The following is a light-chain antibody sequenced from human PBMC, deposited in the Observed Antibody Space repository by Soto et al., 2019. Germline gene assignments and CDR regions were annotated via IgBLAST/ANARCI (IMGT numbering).Light chain of an antibody. Sequence: IQMTQSPSSLSASVGDRVTITCRASQSISSYLNWYQQKPGKAPKLLIYAASSLQSGVPSRFSGSASGTDFTLTISSRQPEDFATYYCQQSYSTPLYTFGQGTKLEIK. CDR1: QSISSY. CDR2: AAS. V-gene: IGKV1-39*01. J-gene: IGKJ2*01. CDR3: QQSYSTPLYT.